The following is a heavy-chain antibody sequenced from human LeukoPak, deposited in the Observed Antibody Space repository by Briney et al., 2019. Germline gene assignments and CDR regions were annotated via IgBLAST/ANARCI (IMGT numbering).Heavy chain of an antibody. CDR2: IYYSGST. D-gene: IGHD3-10*01. V-gene: IGHV4-59*08. Sequence: PSETLSLTCTVSGGSISSYYWSWIRQPPGKGLEWIGYIYYSGSTNYNPSLKSRVTISVDTSKNQFSLELSSVTAADTAVYYCARLWFGEFYYFDYWGQGTLVTVSS. CDR3: ARLWFGEFYYFDY. CDR1: GGSISSYY. J-gene: IGHJ4*02.